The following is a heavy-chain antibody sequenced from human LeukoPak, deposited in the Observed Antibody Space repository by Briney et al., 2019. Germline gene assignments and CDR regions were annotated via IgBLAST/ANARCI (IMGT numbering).Heavy chain of an antibody. Sequence: HPGGSLRLSCEASGFTFSNYGMSWVRQAPGKGLEWVSGLSGSGVGTYYADSVKGRFTVSRDNSKNTLYLQMNDLRAEDTAVYYCAKVGDYDILAGNGPLFDSWGQGTLVTVSS. J-gene: IGHJ4*02. CDR3: AKVGDYDILAGNGPLFDS. CDR1: GFTFSNYG. V-gene: IGHV3-23*01. CDR2: LSGSGVGT. D-gene: IGHD3-9*01.